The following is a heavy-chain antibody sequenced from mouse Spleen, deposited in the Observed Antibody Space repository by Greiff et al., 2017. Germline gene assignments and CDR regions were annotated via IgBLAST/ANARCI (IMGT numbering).Heavy chain of an antibody. CDR1: GFSLTSYG. D-gene: IGHD1-1*02. Sequence: QVQLKESGPGLVAPSQSLSITCTVSGFSLTSYGVDWVRQSPGKGLEWLGVIWGGGSTNYNSALKSRLSISKDNSKSQVFLKMNSLQTDDTAMYYCASILLAGDYAMDYWGQGTSVTVSS. CDR3: ASILLAGDYAMDY. J-gene: IGHJ4*01. V-gene: IGHV2-6*01. CDR2: IWGGGST.